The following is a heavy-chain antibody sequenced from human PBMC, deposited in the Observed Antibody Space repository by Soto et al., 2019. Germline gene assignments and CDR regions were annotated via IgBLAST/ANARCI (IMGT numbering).Heavy chain of an antibody. CDR3: ARGLITAAGTPLSH. D-gene: IGHD6-13*01. Sequence: QVQLVQSGAEVKKPGASIKVSCKASGYTFTNYYTHWVRQAPGQGLEWMGIINPGGGSTTYAQKFQGRVTMTRDTSTSTVYMELSSLRSEDTAVYYCARGLITAAGTPLSHWGQGTLVTVSS. CDR2: INPGGGST. V-gene: IGHV1-46*01. CDR1: GYTFTNYY. J-gene: IGHJ4*02.